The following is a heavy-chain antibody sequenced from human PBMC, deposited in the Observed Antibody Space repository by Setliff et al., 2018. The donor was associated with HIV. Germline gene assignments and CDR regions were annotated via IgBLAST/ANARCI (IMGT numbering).Heavy chain of an antibody. D-gene: IGHD4-17*01. J-gene: IGHJ4*02. CDR3: ASSYGDRGFFDY. CDR1: GYTFTGYF. V-gene: IGHV1-2*06. Sequence: ASVMVSCKTSGYTFTGYFLHWVRQAPGQGLEWMGRINPNTGGTNYAQKFQGRVTMTRGTSISTAYMELSRLRSDDTAVYYCASSYGDRGFFDYWGQGTLVTVSS. CDR2: INPNTGGT.